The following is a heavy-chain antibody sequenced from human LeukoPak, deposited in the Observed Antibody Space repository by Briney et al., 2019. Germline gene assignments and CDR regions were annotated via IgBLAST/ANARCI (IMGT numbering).Heavy chain of an antibody. CDR3: ARGNYYDSSGYLARPFDY. J-gene: IGHJ4*02. V-gene: IGHV3-33*01. CDR1: GFTFSSYG. Sequence: PGGSLRLSCAASGFTFSSYGMHWVRQAPGKGLEWVAVIWYDGSNEYYADSVKGRFTISRDNSKNTLYLQMNSLRAEDTAVYYCARGNYYDSSGYLARPFDYWGQGTLVTVSS. CDR2: IWYDGSNE. D-gene: IGHD3-22*01.